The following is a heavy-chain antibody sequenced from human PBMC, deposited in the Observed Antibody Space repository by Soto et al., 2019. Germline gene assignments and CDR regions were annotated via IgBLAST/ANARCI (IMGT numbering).Heavy chain of an antibody. J-gene: IGHJ4*02. V-gene: IGHV4-38-2*02. D-gene: IGHD3-22*01. CDR3: ARGVNYYDSSGFYPRDY. CDR2: VYHSGRT. Sequence: SETLSLTCTVSGYSITTGYYWGWVRRPPGKGLEWIGSVYHSGRTSYNPSLESRVTISVDTSKNQFSLRLSSVTAADTAVYYCARGVNYYDSSGFYPRDYWGQGILVTVSS. CDR1: GYSITTGYY.